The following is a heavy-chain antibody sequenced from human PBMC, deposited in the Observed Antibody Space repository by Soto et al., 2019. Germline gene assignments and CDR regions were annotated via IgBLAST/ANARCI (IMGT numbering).Heavy chain of an antibody. CDR3: AKGGGSKDYSDTSGYHLYYYYAMDV. V-gene: IGHV3-23*01. D-gene: IGHD3-22*01. J-gene: IGHJ6*02. CDR2: LSGSGVST. CDR1: GFTFSSYA. Sequence: EVQLLESGGGLVQPGGSLRLSSATSGFTFSSYAMTWARQAPGKGLEWVSALSGSGVSTYYADSVKGRFTISRDNSKNTLYLQMNSLRAADTAVYYCAKGGGSKDYSDTSGYHLYYYYAMDVWGQGTTVTVSS.